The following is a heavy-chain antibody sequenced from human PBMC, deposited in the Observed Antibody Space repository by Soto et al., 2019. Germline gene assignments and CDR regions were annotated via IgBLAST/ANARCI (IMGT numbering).Heavy chain of an antibody. CDR1: GYTFTSYG. J-gene: IGHJ4*02. V-gene: IGHV1-18*01. CDR3: ARGRYGDY. Sequence: QVHLVQSGAEVKEPGASVKVSCKGSGYTFTSYGITWVRQAPGQGLEWMGWISAHNGNTDYVQKLQGRVTVTRDTSTSTAYMELRSLRSDDTAVYYCARGRYGDYWGQGALVTVSS. D-gene: IGHD1-1*01. CDR2: ISAHNGNT.